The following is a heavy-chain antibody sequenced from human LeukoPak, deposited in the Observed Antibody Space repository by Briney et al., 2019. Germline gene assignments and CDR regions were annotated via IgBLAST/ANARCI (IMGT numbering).Heavy chain of an antibody. D-gene: IGHD1-26*01. CDR3: ARVGVGATTLLFDY. V-gene: IGHV4-34*01. Sequence: SETLSLTCAVYGGSFSGYYWSWIRQPPGKGLEWIGEINHSGSTNYNPSLKSRVTISVDTSKNQFSLKLSSVTAADTAVYFCARVGVGATTLLFDYWGQGTLVTVSS. CDR1: GGSFSGYY. CDR2: INHSGST. J-gene: IGHJ4*02.